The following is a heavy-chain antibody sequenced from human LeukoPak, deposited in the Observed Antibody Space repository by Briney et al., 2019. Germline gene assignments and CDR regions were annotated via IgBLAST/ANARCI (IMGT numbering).Heavy chain of an antibody. D-gene: IGHD3-3*01. J-gene: IGHJ3*02. CDR3: ARVTIFGVVGAFDI. Sequence: GGSLRLSCAASGFTFSSYWMHWVRHAPGKGLVWVSRINSDGSSTSYADSVKGRFTISRDNAKNTLYLQMNSLRAEDTAVYYCARVTIFGVVGAFDIWGQGTMVTVSS. V-gene: IGHV3-74*01. CDR2: INSDGSST. CDR1: GFTFSSYW.